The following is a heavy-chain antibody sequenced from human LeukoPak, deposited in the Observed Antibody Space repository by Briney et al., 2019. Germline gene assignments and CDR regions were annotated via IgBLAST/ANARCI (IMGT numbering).Heavy chain of an antibody. D-gene: IGHD2-8*01. CDR3: ARATMGFDP. CDR2: IKHDGRET. Sequence: GGSLRFSCTASGFTFSNYWMSWVRQAPGKGLEWVATIKHDGRETYYVDSVKGRFTISRDNAKISLYLQMNSLRAEDTAVYYCARATMGFDPWGQGTLVTVSS. J-gene: IGHJ5*02. V-gene: IGHV3-7*04. CDR1: GFTFSNYW.